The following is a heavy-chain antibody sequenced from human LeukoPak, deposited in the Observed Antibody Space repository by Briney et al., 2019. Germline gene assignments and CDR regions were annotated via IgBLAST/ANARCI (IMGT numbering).Heavy chain of an antibody. CDR3: AREGGDPHDAFDI. CDR2: IYTSGST. V-gene: IGHV4-59*10. J-gene: IGHJ3*02. Sequence: SETLSLTCAVYGGSFSGYYWSWIRQPPGKGLEWIGRIYTSGSTNYNPSLKSRVTMSVDTSKNQFSLKLSSVTAADTAVYYCAREGGDPHDAFDIWGQGTMVTVSS. CDR1: GGSFSGYY. D-gene: IGHD3-16*01.